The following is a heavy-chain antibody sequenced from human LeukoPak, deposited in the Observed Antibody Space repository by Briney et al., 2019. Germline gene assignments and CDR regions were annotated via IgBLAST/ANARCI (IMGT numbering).Heavy chain of an antibody. CDR2: INPNSGGT. J-gene: IGHJ2*01. CDR3: ARVLRDWYFDL. V-gene: IGHV1-2*02. Sequence: ASVKVSCKASGYSFTGYYIHWVRQAPGQGLEWMGWINPNSGGTKYAQKFQGRVTMIRDTSISTAYMELSRLTSDDTAVFYCARVLRDWYFDLWGRGTLVTVSS. CDR1: GYSFTGYY.